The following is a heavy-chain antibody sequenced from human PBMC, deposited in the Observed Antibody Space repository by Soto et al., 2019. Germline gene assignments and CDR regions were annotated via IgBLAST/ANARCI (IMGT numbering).Heavy chain of an antibody. V-gene: IGHV4-34*01. CDR3: ARGFVTVTTLRYYYMDV. Sequence: KQSQTLSLTCAVYGGSFSGYYWSWIRQPPGKGLEWIGEINHSGSTNYNPSLKSRVTISVDTSKNQFSLKLSSVTAADTAVYYCARGFVTVTTLRYYYMDVWGKGTTVTVSS. J-gene: IGHJ6*03. D-gene: IGHD4-17*01. CDR2: INHSGST. CDR1: GGSFSGYY.